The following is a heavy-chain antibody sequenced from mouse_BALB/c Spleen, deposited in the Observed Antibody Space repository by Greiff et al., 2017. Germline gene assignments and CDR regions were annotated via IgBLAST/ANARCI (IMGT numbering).Heavy chain of an antibody. V-gene: IGHV3-2*02. J-gene: IGHJ3*01. Sequence: EVKLMESGPGLVKPSQSLSLTCTVTGYSITSDYAWNWIRQFPGNKLEWMGYISYSGSTSYNPSLKSRISITRDTSKNQFFLQLNSVTTEDTATYYCAREGGNGFAYWGQGTLVTVSA. CDR1: GYSITSDYA. D-gene: IGHD2-1*01. CDR2: ISYSGST. CDR3: AREGGNGFAY.